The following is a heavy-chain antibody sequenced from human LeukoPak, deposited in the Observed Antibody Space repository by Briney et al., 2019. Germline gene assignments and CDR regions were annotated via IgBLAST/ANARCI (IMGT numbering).Heavy chain of an antibody. D-gene: IGHD3-22*01. CDR1: GGSISSSSYY. CDR3: ARHGGQYYYDSSGYYRWFDP. CDR2: IYYSGST. J-gene: IGHJ5*02. Sequence: SETLSLTCTVSGGSISSSSYYRGWIRQPPGKGLEWIGSIYYSGSTYYNPSLKSRVTISVDTSKNQFSLKLSSVTAADTAVYYCARHGGQYYYDSSGYYRWFDPWGQGTLVTVSS. V-gene: IGHV4-39*01.